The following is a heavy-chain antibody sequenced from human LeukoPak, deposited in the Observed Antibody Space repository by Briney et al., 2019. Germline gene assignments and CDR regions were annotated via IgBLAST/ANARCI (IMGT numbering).Heavy chain of an antibody. CDR2: INTITGNP. Sequence: GASVKVSCKASGYTFTSYGISWVRQAPGQGLEWMGWINTITGNPTYAQGFTGRFVFSLDTSVSTAYLQISSLKAEDTAVYYCARDSPIAAAGNSGLDYYYYYMDVWGKGTTVTVSS. V-gene: IGHV7-4-1*02. CDR1: GYTFTSYG. J-gene: IGHJ6*03. CDR3: ARDSPIAAAGNSGLDYYYYYMDV. D-gene: IGHD6-13*01.